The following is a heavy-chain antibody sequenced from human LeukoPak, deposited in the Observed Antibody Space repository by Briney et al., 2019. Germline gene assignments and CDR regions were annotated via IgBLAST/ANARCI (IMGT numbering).Heavy chain of an antibody. CDR2: IGDTDIMT. Sequence: GGSLRLSCAASGFTFSINAMSWVRQAPGKGLEWVSTIGDTDIMTHYADSVKGRFTISRDDSRSTLYLQMNSLRADDTAVYYCARGYYDYVWGSYRPDYWGQGTLVTVSS. D-gene: IGHD3-16*02. V-gene: IGHV3-23*01. CDR1: GFTFSINA. J-gene: IGHJ4*02. CDR3: ARGYYDYVWGSYRPDY.